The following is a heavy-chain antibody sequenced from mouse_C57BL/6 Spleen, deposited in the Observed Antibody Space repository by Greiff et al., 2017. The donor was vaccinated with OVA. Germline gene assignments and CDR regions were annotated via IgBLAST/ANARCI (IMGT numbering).Heavy chain of an antibody. D-gene: IGHD2-3*01. Sequence: VQLQQSGPDLVKPGASVKISCKSSVYTFTDYYMNWVKQSHGKSLEWIGDINPNNGGTSYNQKFKGKATLTVDKSSSTAYMELRSLTSEDSAVYYCARKEDGYYPTGRDYWGQGTTLTVSS. CDR2: INPNNGGT. V-gene: IGHV1-26*01. CDR3: ARKEDGYYPTGRDY. CDR1: VYTFTDYY. J-gene: IGHJ2*01.